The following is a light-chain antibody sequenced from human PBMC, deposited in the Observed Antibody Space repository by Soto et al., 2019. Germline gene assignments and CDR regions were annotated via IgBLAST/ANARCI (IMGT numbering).Light chain of an antibody. J-gene: IGKJ4*01. CDR3: LQYYKCTRA. CDR1: PGIRND. CDR2: AAS. Sequence: AIQMTQSPSSLSASVGDRVTITCRASPGIRNDLGWYQQKPGKAPKLLIYAASSLHSGVPSRFSVSGSGTDSTPTITSLEPEAFATYYCLQYYKCTRAFGGGTKVEIK. V-gene: IGKV1-6*01.